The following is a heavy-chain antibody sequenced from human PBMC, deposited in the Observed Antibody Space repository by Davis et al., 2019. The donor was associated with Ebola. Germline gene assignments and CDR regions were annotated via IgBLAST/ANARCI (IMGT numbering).Heavy chain of an antibody. J-gene: IGHJ4*02. CDR2: IWYDGSRK. CDR3: AIPDCSGANCYSVYIKN. D-gene: IGHD2-15*01. CDR1: GFNFRSYG. V-gene: IGHV3-33*01. Sequence: GGSLRLSCAASGFNFRSYGMHWVRQAPDKGLEWVAVIWYDGSRKYYGDSVKGRFTTSRDNSNNLLYLQMNSLRAEDTAVYYCAIPDCSGANCYSVYIKNWGQGTLVIVSS.